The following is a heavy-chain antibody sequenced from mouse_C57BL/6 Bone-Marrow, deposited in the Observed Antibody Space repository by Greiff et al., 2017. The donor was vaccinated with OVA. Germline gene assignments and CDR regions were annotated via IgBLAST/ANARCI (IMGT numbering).Heavy chain of an antibody. CDR2: IDPETGGT. Sequence: VQLQQSGAELVRPGASVTLSCKASGYTFTDYEMHWVKQTPVHGLEWIGAIDPETGGTAYNQKFKGKAILTADKSSSTAYMELRSLTSEDSAVYYCTRGGYYVKNYAMDYWGQGTSVTVSS. J-gene: IGHJ4*01. D-gene: IGHD2-3*01. V-gene: IGHV1-15*01. CDR3: TRGGYYVKNYAMDY. CDR1: GYTFTDYE.